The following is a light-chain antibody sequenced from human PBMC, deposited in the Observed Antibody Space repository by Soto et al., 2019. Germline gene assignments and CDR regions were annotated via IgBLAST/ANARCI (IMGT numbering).Light chain of an antibody. CDR1: SSDVGGYNY. Sequence: QSVLTQPRSVSGSPGQSVTISCTGTSSDVGGYNYVSWYQHHPGKAPKLMIYDVDKRPSGVPGRFSGSKSGNTASLTISGLQAEDEADYYCNSYVAGSNVFGTGTKVTVL. CDR2: DVD. J-gene: IGLJ1*01. CDR3: NSYVAGSNV. V-gene: IGLV2-11*01.